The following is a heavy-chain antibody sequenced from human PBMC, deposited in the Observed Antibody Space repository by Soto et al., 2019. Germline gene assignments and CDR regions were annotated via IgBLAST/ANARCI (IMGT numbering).Heavy chain of an antibody. D-gene: IGHD3-22*01. CDR1: GGSISSSSYY. V-gene: IGHV4-39*01. J-gene: IGHJ5*02. Sequence: PSETLSLTCTVSGGSISSSSYYWGWIRQPPGKGLEWIGSIYYSGSTYYNPSLKSRATISVDTSKNQFSLKLSSVTAADTAVYYCARTAYETLNNNWFDPWGQGTLVTVSS. CDR3: ARTAYETLNNNWFDP. CDR2: IYYSGST.